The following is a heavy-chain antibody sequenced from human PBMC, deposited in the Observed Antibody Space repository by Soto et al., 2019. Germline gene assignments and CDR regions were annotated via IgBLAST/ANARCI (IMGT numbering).Heavy chain of an antibody. V-gene: IGHV3-23*01. CDR3: AKEWAAVGTPWFDP. D-gene: IGHD6-13*01. CDR1: GFTFANYA. Sequence: EVQLLESGGGLVQAGGGSLRLSCAASGFTFANYAMSWVRQAPGKGLEWVSGISGSGDTYYADSVKGRFTISRDNSKNTLYLQMNSLRAEDTAVYYGAKEWAAVGTPWFDPWGQGTLVTVSS. CDR2: ISGSGDT. J-gene: IGHJ5*02.